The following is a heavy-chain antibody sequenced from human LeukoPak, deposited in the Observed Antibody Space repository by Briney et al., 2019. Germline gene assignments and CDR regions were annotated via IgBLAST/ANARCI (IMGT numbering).Heavy chain of an antibody. CDR1: GGTFSSYA. Sequence: SVKVSCKASGGTFSSYAISLVRQAPGQGLEWMGRIIPIFGTANYAQKFQGRVTITTDESTSTAYMELSSLRSEDTAVYYCAREQQSFDFDYWGQGTLVTVSS. J-gene: IGHJ4*02. V-gene: IGHV1-69*05. CDR3: AREQQSFDFDY. D-gene: IGHD6-13*01. CDR2: IIPIFGTA.